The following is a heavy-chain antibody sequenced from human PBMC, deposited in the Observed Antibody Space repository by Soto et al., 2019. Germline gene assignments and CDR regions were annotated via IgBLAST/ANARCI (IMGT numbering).Heavy chain of an antibody. CDR3: AKQNGGNSYDTFDI. Sequence: GGSLRLSCVASGFTFSSYGMTWVRQPPGKGLEWVSGISGSGGGANYVDSVKGRFTISRDNSKDTLYLQMNSLGAEDTAIYYCAKQNGGNSYDTFDIWGQGTMVTVSS. V-gene: IGHV3-23*01. CDR2: ISGSGGGA. J-gene: IGHJ3*02. CDR1: GFTFSSYG. D-gene: IGHD2-21*02.